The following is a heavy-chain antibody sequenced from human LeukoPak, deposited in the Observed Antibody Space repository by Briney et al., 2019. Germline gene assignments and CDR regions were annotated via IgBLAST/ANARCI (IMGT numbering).Heavy chain of an antibody. V-gene: IGHV4-39*01. CDR1: GRSMRMSGSC. Sequence: MASATVSLTCTVSGRSMRMSGSCWGWIRETPGKGLERIGSIYDSSSTYFNASLKSRVNISVDTSKNQFSLKLSSVTAADTAVYYCARHWYSNYYMDVWGKGTTVTVSS. CDR2: IYDSSST. CDR3: ARHWYSNYYMDV. J-gene: IGHJ6*03. D-gene: IGHD4-11*01.